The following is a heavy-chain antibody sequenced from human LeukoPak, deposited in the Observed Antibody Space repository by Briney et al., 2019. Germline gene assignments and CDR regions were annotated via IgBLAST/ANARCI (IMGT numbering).Heavy chain of an antibody. Sequence: ASVKVSCKASGYTFTGYYMHWVRQAPVQGLGWMGWINPNSGGTNYAQKFQGRVTMTRDTSISTAYMELSRLRSDDTAVYYCARDLYYDFWSAASSGYFDYWGQGTLVTVSS. CDR1: GYTFTGYY. CDR2: INPNSGGT. J-gene: IGHJ4*02. V-gene: IGHV1-2*02. CDR3: ARDLYYDFWSAASSGYFDY. D-gene: IGHD3-3*01.